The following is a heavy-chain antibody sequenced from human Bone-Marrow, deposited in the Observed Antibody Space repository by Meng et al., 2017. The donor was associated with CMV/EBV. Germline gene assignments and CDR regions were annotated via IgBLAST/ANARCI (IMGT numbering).Heavy chain of an antibody. J-gene: IGHJ5*02. CDR2: INDRRST. V-gene: IGHV4-34*01. CDR1: VSGYY. Sequence: VSGYYWAWIRQPPGKGLEWIGKINDRRSTNCDPSLKSRVTMSIDTAKAHFSLKLTSVTAADTAVYYCARVLGTVTTNWFDPWGQGTLVTVSS. CDR3: ARVLGTVTTNWFDP. D-gene: IGHD4-17*01.